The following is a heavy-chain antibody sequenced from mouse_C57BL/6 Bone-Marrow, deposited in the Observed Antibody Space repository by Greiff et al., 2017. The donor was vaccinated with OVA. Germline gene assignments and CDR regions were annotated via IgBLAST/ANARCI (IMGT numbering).Heavy chain of an antibody. CDR2: IYPGDGDT. V-gene: IGHV1-82*01. J-gene: IGHJ4*01. CDR1: GYAFSSSW. CDR3: ARSRGWPGAMDY. Sequence: QVQLKQSGPELVKPGASVKISCKASGYAFSSSWMNWVKQRPGKGLEWIGRIYPGDGDTNYNGKFKGKATLTADKSSSTAYMQLSSLTSEDSAVYVCARSRGWPGAMDYWGQGTSVTVSS. D-gene: IGHD2-3*01.